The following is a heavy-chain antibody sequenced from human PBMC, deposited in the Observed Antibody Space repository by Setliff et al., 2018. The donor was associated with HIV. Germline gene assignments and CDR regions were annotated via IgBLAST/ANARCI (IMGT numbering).Heavy chain of an antibody. CDR1: GYTFTDNY. CDR3: ARDPGDYDRKFDH. J-gene: IGHJ4*02. D-gene: IGHD3-22*01. V-gene: IGHV1-2*04. CDR2: INSATGGT. Sequence: ASVKVSCKASGYTFTDNYIHWVRQAPGQGLEWMAWINSATGGTNYAQNFQGWVTLSLDTSRNLFSLRLASVTAADTAVYYCARDPGDYDRKFDHWGQGALVTVSS.